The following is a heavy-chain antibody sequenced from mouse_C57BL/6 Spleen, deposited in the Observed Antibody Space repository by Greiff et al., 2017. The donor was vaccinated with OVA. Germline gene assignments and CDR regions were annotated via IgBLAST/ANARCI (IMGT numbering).Heavy chain of an antibody. CDR3: ARYPITTVVAPYAMDY. D-gene: IGHD1-1*01. J-gene: IGHJ4*01. V-gene: IGHV1-64*01. Sequence: QVQLKQPGAELVKPGASVKLSCKASGYTFTSYWMHWVKQRPGQGLEWIGMIHPNSGSTNYNEKFKSKATLTVDKSSSTAYMQLSSLTSEDSAVYYCARYPITTVVAPYAMDYWGQGTSVTVSS. CDR2: IHPNSGST. CDR1: GYTFTSYW.